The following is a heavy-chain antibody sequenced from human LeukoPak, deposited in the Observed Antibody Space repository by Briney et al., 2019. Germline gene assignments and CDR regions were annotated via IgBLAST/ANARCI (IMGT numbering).Heavy chain of an antibody. D-gene: IGHD7-27*01. CDR2: INANSGGT. CDR3: ARNKNWGPDY. V-gene: IGHV1-2*02. J-gene: IGHJ4*02. CDR1: GDTFTGYY. Sequence: ASVKVSCKASGDTFTGYYMHWVRQAPGQGLERMGWINANSGGTNYAQKFQGRVTMTRDTPVNTFYMELSRLRSDDTAVYYCARNKNWGPDYWGQGTLVTVSS.